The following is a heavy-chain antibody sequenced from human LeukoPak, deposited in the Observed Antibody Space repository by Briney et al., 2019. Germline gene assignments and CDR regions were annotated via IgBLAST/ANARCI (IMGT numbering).Heavy chain of an antibody. CDR3: ARVRAAAGGDAFDI. V-gene: IGHV3-21*01. D-gene: IGHD6-13*01. CDR2: ISSSSRFI. Sequence: GGSLRLSCAASGFTFNSYSMNWFRQAPGKGLEWVSSISSSSRFIYYADSVKGRFTISRDNAKNSLYLQMTSLRAEDTAVYYCARVRAAAGGDAFDIWGQGTMVTVSS. CDR1: GFTFNSYS. J-gene: IGHJ3*02.